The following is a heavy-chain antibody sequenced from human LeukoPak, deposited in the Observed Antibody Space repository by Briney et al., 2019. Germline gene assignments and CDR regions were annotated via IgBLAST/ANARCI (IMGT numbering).Heavy chain of an antibody. CDR3: AREGSGYPRPDAFDI. CDR2: IYSGGST. V-gene: IGHV3-53*01. Sequence: GGSLRLSCAASGFTVSSNYMSWVRQAPGKGLEWVSVIYSGGSTYYADSVKGRFTISRDNSKNTLYLQMNSLRAEDTAVYYCAREGSGYPRPDAFDIWGQGTMVTVSS. J-gene: IGHJ3*02. CDR1: GFTVSSNY. D-gene: IGHD3-22*01.